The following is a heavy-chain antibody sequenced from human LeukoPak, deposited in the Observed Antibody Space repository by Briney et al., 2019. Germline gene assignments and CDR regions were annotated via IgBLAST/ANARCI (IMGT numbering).Heavy chain of an antibody. V-gene: IGHV6-1*01. CDR1: GDSVSSKSAA. J-gene: IGHJ4*02. CDR2: TYYRSKWFS. Sequence: PSQTLSLTCAISGDSVSSKSAAWNWIRQFPSRGLEWLGRTYYRSKWFSEYAVSERSRITINPDTAKNQFSLQLNSVTPDDTAVYYCARIATKDGRDCWGQGILVTVSS. D-gene: IGHD5-12*01. CDR3: ARIATKDGRDC.